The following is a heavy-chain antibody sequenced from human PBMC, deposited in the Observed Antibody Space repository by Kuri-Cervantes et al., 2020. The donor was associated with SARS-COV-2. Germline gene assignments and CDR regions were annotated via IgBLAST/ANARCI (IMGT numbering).Heavy chain of an antibody. CDR2: IRYDGSNK. V-gene: IGHV3-30*02. J-gene: IGHJ4*02. D-gene: IGHD3-3*01. CDR1: GFTFSSYA. Sequence: GESLKISCAAAGFTFSSYAMSWVRQAPGKGLEWVALIRYDGSNKYYADSVKGRFTISRDNSKNTLYLQMNSLRAEDTAVYYCAKMEGGFLEWTWIDYWGQGTLVTVSS. CDR3: AKMEGGFLEWTWIDY.